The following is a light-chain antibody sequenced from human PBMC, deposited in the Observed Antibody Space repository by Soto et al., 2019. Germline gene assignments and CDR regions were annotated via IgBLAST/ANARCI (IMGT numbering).Light chain of an antibody. J-gene: IGLJ1*01. CDR3: SSYTSSSSYNYV. Sequence: QSALTQPASVSGSPGQSITISCTGTSSDVGGYNYVSWYQQHPGKAPKLMIYDVSNRPSGVSNRFSGSKSGNTACLTISGLQAEDEADYYCSSYTSSSSYNYVFGTGTKVTVL. CDR1: SSDVGGYNY. V-gene: IGLV2-14*01. CDR2: DVS.